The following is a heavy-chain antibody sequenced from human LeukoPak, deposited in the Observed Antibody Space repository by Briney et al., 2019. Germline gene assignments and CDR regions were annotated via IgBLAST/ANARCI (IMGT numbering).Heavy chain of an antibody. J-gene: IGHJ6*02. D-gene: IGHD5-12*01. CDR3: ARDQRSDSGYDYYYYGMDV. V-gene: IGHV3-48*03. CDR1: GFTFSSYE. Sequence: GGSLRLSCAASGFTFSSYEMNWVHQAPGKGLEWVSYISSSGSTIYYADSVKGRFTISRDNAKNSLYLQMNSLRAEDTAVYYCARDQRSDSGYDYYYYGMDVWGQGTTVTVSS. CDR2: ISSSGSTI.